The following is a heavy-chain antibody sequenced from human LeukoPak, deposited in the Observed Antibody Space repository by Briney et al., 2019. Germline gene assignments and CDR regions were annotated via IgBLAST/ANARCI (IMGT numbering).Heavy chain of an antibody. CDR1: GYTFTGYY. CDR2: INPNSGGT. V-gene: IGHV1-2*02. CDR3: AKSPGYSSGWYGFLIDY. D-gene: IGHD6-19*01. Sequence: ASVKVSCKASGYTFTGYYMHWVRQAPGQGLEWMGWINPNSGGTNYAQKFQGRVTMTRDTSISTAYMELSRLRSDDTAVYYCAKSPGYSSGWYGFLIDYWGQGTLVTVSS. J-gene: IGHJ4*02.